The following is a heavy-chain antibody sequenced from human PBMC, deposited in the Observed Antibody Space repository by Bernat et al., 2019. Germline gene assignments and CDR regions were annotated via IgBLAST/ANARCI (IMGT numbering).Heavy chain of an antibody. V-gene: IGHV3-23*01. D-gene: IGHD5-12*01. J-gene: IGHJ4*02. CDR2: ISGSGGST. CDR3: AKDRGDSGYDYPVDY. Sequence: EVQLLESGGGLVQPGGSLRLSCAASGFTFSSYAMSWVRQAPGKGLEWVSAISGSGGSTYYADSVKGRFTISRDNSKNTLYLQMNSLRAEDTAVDYGAKDRGDSGYDYPVDYWGQGTLVTVSS. CDR1: GFTFSSYA.